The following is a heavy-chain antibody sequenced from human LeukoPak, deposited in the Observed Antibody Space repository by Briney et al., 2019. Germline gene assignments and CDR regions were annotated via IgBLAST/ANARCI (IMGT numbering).Heavy chain of an antibody. CDR3: ARETTMVRGVIIKYPFFDY. D-gene: IGHD3-10*01. Sequence: GGSLRLSCAASGFTFSDYYMSWIRQAPGKGLEWVSYISSSGSTIYYADSVKGRFTISRDNAKNSLYLQMNSLRAEDTAVYYCARETTMVRGVIIKYPFFDYWGQGTLVTVSS. CDR2: ISSSGSTI. J-gene: IGHJ4*02. CDR1: GFTFSDYY. V-gene: IGHV3-11*04.